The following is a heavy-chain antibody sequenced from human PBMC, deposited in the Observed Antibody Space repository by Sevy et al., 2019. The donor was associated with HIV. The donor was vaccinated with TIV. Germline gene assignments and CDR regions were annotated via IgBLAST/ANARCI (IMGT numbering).Heavy chain of an antibody. CDR2: ISSSSSYI. J-gene: IGHJ4*02. V-gene: IGHV3-21*01. CDR1: GFTFSSYS. Sequence: GGSLRLSCAASGFTFSSYSMNWVRQAPGKGLEWVSSISSSSSYIYYADSVKGRFTISRDNAKNSLYLQMNSLRAEDTAVYYCAREGTTMTTVTRYLDYWGQGTLITVSS. D-gene: IGHD4-17*01. CDR3: AREGTTMTTVTRYLDY.